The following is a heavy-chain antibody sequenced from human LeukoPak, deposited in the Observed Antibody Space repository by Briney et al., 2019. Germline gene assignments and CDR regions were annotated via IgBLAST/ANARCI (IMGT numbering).Heavy chain of an antibody. CDR1: GYTFTSYA. CDR3: AGVVGDSSSWPPFDY. CDR2: INAGNGNT. J-gene: IGHJ4*02. V-gene: IGHV1-3*01. Sequence: ASVKVSYKASGYTFTSYAMHWVRQAPGQRLEWMGWINAGNGNTKYSQKFQGRVTITRDTSASTAYMELSSLRSEDTAVYYCAGVVGDSSSWPPFDYWGQGTLVTVSS. D-gene: IGHD6-13*01.